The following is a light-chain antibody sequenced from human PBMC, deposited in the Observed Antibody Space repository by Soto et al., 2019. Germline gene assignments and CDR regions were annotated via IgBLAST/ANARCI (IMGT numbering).Light chain of an antibody. V-gene: IGLV2-14*02. CDR1: SSGIGTFNL. CDR3: ASSTSDSLYV. CDR2: EVN. Sequence: QSVLTQPASVSGSPGQSIAISCTGNSSGIGTFNLVSWYQQHPGKAPKLIIYEVNKRPSGISSRFSGSKSGNTASLTISGLQAEDEADYYCASSTSDSLYVFGTGTKVTVL. J-gene: IGLJ1*01.